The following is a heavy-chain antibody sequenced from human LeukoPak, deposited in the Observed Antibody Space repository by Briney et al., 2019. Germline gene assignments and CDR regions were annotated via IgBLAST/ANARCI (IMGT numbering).Heavy chain of an antibody. V-gene: IGHV4-59*08. D-gene: IGHD3-22*01. CDR1: GGSISSYY. J-gene: IGHJ4*02. Sequence: PSETLSLTCTVSGGSISSYYWSWIRQPPGKGLEWIGYIYYSGSTNYNPSLKSRLTISVDTSKNQFSLKLSSVTAADTAVYYCARHGSAYYDSSGYYYPLFFDYWGQGTLVTVSS. CDR3: ARHGSAYYDSSGYYYPLFFDY. CDR2: IYYSGST.